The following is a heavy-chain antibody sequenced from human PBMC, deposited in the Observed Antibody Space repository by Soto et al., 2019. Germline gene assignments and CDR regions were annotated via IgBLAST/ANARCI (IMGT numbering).Heavy chain of an antibody. Sequence: SGGGLVQPGGSLRLSCAASAFTFTNYAMSWVRQAPGKGLEWVSAISGSGAVTYYADSVKGRFTVSRDNSNNTLYLRMNSLSPEDTAVYFCTKNGAWWAPHDSWGQGTLVTVAS. J-gene: IGHJ4*02. V-gene: IGHV3-23*01. CDR2: ISGSGAVT. CDR3: TKNGAWWAPHDS. CDR1: AFTFTNYA. D-gene: IGHD2-8*01.